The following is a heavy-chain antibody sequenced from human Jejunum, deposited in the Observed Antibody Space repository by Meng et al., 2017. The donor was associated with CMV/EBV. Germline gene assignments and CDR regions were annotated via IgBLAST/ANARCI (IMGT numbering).Heavy chain of an antibody. CDR3: ARDRSSTWSFDS. V-gene: IGHV3-30-3*01. J-gene: IGHJ4*02. CDR1: GFIVHGFG. D-gene: IGHD6-13*01. Sequence: ASGFIVHGFGMHGVRQAPGKGLECVTFMSDDGSRKYYADSVKGRFTISRDYSKNTVYLQMHSLRAEDTAIYYCARDRSSTWSFDSWGQGTLVTVSS. CDR2: MSDDGSRK.